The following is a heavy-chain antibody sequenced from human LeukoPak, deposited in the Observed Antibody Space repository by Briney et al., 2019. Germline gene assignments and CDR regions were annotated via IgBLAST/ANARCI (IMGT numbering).Heavy chain of an antibody. CDR2: IISSSSTI. Sequence: GGSLRLSCAASGFTFSSYSMNWVRQAPGKGLEWVSYIISSSSTIYYADSVKGRFTISRDNAKNSLYLQMNSLRAEDTAVYYCAKEQRFDTAHFDYWGQGTLVTVSS. D-gene: IGHD5-18*01. J-gene: IGHJ4*02. CDR3: AKEQRFDTAHFDY. CDR1: GFTFSSYS. V-gene: IGHV3-48*04.